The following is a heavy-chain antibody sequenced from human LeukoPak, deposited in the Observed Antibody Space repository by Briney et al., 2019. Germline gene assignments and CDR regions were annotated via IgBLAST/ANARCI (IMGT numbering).Heavy chain of an antibody. CDR1: GFSFSGSS. CDR2: ISSSSTYI. J-gene: IGHJ2*01. Sequence: GGSLRLACAASGFSFSGSSMNWVRQAPGKGLAWVSSISSSSTYIYYAGSVKGRFTISRDNAKNSLYLQMNSLRAEDTAVYYCAREGRGLRYIESGWYFDLWGRGTLVTVSS. D-gene: IGHD3-9*01. V-gene: IGHV3-21*01. CDR3: AREGRGLRYIESGWYFDL.